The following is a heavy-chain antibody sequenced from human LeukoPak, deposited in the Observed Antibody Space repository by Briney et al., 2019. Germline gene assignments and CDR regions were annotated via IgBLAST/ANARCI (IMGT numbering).Heavy chain of an antibody. D-gene: IGHD1-20*01. Sequence: GGSLRLSCAASGFTVSSTYMSWLRQAPGKGLEWVSLIYTGGTTYYADSVKGRFTISRDNSENTLYLQMNSLRAEDTAVYYCARGITGSNNWFDPWGQGTLVTVSA. CDR1: GFTVSSTY. CDR3: ARGITGSNNWFDP. V-gene: IGHV3-53*01. J-gene: IGHJ5*02. CDR2: IYTGGTT.